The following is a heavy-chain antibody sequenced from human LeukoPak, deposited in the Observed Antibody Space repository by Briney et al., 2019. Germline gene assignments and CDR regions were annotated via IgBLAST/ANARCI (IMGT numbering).Heavy chain of an antibody. J-gene: IGHJ5*02. D-gene: IGHD6-19*01. CDR1: GFTFSSYA. Sequence: PGGSLRLSCAASGFTFSSYAMHWVRQAPGKELEYVSAISSNGGSTYYANSVKGRFTISRDNSKNTLYLQMGSLRAEDMAVYYCARSAGGWYRNNWCDPWGQGTLVTVSS. CDR2: ISSNGGST. V-gene: IGHV3-64*01. CDR3: ARSAGGWYRNNWCDP.